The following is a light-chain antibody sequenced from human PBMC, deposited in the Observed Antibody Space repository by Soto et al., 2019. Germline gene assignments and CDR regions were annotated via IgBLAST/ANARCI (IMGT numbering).Light chain of an antibody. Sequence: EIVLTQSPATLSLSPGERATLSGRASQSVSSYLAWYQQKPGQAPRLLIYDASNRATGIPARFSGSGSGTDFPLTISSIEPEDFAVYYCQQRSNWPPWTCGQGTKVEIK. CDR2: DAS. CDR1: QSVSSY. J-gene: IGKJ1*01. CDR3: QQRSNWPPWT. V-gene: IGKV3-11*01.